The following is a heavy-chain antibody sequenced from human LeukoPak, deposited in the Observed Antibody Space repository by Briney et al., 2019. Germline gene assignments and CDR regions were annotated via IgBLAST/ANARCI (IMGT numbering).Heavy chain of an antibody. CDR3: ARDWGYAFDI. D-gene: IGHD3-16*01. Sequence: GGSLRLSCAASGFTFSSYWMYWVRQAPGKGLEWVASIKQEESEKYYGDSVKGRFAVSRDNAKNSLFLQMNSLRAGDTAVYYCARDWGYAFDIWGQGTMVTVSS. J-gene: IGHJ3*02. V-gene: IGHV3-7*01. CDR2: IKQEESEK. CDR1: GFTFSSYW.